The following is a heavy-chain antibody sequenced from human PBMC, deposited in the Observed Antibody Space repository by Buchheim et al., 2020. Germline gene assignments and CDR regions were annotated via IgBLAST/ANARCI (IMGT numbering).Heavy chain of an antibody. CDR1: GGSISSSNW. CDR3: ATLVEYCSSTSCYEPGENWFDP. J-gene: IGHJ5*02. V-gene: IGHV4-4*02. CDR2: IYHSGST. Sequence: QVQLQESGPGLVKPSGTLSLTCAVSGGSISSSNWWSWVRQPPGKGLEWIGEIYHSGSTNYNPSIKSRVTIAVDKSKNQFSLKLSSVTAADTAVYYCATLVEYCSSTSCYEPGENWFDPWGQGTL. D-gene: IGHD2-2*01.